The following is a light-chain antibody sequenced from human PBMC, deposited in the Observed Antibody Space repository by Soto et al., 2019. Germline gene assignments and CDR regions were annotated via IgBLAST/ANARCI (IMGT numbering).Light chain of an antibody. Sequence: SVLTQPPPVSGAPGQRGTISCTGSSSNIGAGYDVHWYQQLPGTAPKLLIYGNSNRPSGVPDRFSGSKSGTSASLAITGLQAEDEADYYCQSYDSSLSGSVFGGGTKVTVL. J-gene: IGLJ2*01. CDR2: GNS. CDR3: QSYDSSLSGSV. V-gene: IGLV1-40*01. CDR1: SSNIGAGYD.